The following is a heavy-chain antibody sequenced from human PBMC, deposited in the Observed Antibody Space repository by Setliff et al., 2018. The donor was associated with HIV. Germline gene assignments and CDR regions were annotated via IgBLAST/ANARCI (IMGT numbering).Heavy chain of an antibody. V-gene: IGHV1-18*01. CDR3: SRSGVPPYYYYGMDV. D-gene: IGHD3-10*01. J-gene: IGHJ6*02. CDR1: GYSLSSYA. CDR2: ISPYNGNT. Sequence: ASVKVSCKASGYSLSSYAVSWVRQAPGQGLEWVGWISPYNGNTHYAQKFQARVTLTTDTSTDTAFMELRSLKADDTGIYYCSRSGVPPYYYYGMDVWGQGTTVTVSS.